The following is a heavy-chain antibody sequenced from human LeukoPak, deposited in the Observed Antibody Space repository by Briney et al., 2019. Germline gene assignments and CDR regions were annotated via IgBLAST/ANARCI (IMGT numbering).Heavy chain of an antibody. CDR1: GGSISSGSYY. J-gene: IGHJ5*02. V-gene: IGHV4-61*10. Sequence: SETLSLTCTASGGSISSGSYYWSWIRQPAGKGLEWIGEINHSGSTNYNPSLKSRVTISVDTSKNQLSLKLSSVTAADTAVYYCARAGYSSGWYNWFDPWGQGTLVTVSS. CDR2: INHSGST. D-gene: IGHD6-19*01. CDR3: ARAGYSSGWYNWFDP.